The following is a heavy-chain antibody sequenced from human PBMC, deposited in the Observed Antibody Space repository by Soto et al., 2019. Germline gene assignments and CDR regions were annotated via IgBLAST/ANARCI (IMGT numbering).Heavy chain of an antibody. Sequence: QVQLQQSGPGLVKPSQTLSLICAISGDSVSSKTATWNWIRQSPSRGLEWLGRTYYRSKWYNDYAVSVKSRAVXTXDXXHNHLSLQLNSVTPDDAAVYFCPRHGSGFHWYFDLWGRGTLVTVSS. D-gene: IGHD6-19*01. CDR1: GDSVSSKTAT. CDR3: PRHGSGFHWYFDL. J-gene: IGHJ2*01. V-gene: IGHV6-1*01. CDR2: TYYRSKWYN.